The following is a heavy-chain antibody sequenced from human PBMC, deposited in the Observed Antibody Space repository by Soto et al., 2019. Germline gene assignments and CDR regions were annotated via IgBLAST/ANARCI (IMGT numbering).Heavy chain of an antibody. J-gene: IGHJ4*02. CDR1: GYTFTAYY. Sequence: ASVKVSCKASGYTFTAYYVHWVRQAPGQGLEWMGWINPNSGGTNYAQKFQGEFTMTSDTSISTAYMELSSLRSDDTAVYYCARDRRTSDSCYARLDDWGQGTLVTVSS. CDR3: ARDRRTSDSCYARLDD. D-gene: IGHD2-2*01. V-gene: IGHV1-2*02. CDR2: INPNSGGT.